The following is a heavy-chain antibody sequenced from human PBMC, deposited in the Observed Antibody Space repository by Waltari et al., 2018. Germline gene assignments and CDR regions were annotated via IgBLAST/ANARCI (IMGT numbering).Heavy chain of an antibody. D-gene: IGHD1-20*01. V-gene: IGHV1-69*14. J-gene: IGHJ4*02. CDR1: GGTFSSYA. Sequence: QVQLVQSGAEVKKPGSSVKVSCKASGGTFSSYAISWVRQAPGQGLEWMGGIIPIFGTANYAQKFQGRVTITADKSTSTAYMELSSLRSEDTAVYYCARGRPGEGITGFQLDYWGQGTLVTVSS. CDR2: IIPIFGTA. CDR3: ARGRPGEGITGFQLDY.